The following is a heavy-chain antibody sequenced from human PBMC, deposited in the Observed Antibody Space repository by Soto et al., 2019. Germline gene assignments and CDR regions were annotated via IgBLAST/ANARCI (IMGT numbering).Heavy chain of an antibody. CDR3: AKGSQMWTPDY. CDR1: RVAFSKFI. V-gene: IGHV1-69*01. CDR2: IIPIFGTA. Sequence: QAQLEQSGGEVKKPGSSVKVSYKASRVAFSKFIVTWVRQAPGLGLEWVGGIIPIFGTANYAQKFQGRVTITADESTSTSYMEVNNLRSEDTAVYYCAKGSQMWTPDYWGQGTLVTVSS. J-gene: IGHJ4*02. D-gene: IGHD2-21*01.